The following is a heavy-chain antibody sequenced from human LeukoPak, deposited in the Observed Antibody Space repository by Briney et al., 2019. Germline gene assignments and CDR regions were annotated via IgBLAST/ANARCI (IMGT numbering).Heavy chain of an antibody. V-gene: IGHV4-39*07. CDR1: GGSISSSSYY. CDR2: IYYSGST. Sequence: SETLSLTCTVSGGSISSSSYYWGWIRQPPGKGLEWIGSIYYSGSTYYNPSLKSRVTISVDTSKNQFSLKLSSVTAADTAVYYCARGRNRFDYWGQGTLVTVSS. CDR3: ARGRNRFDY. J-gene: IGHJ4*02. D-gene: IGHD1-14*01.